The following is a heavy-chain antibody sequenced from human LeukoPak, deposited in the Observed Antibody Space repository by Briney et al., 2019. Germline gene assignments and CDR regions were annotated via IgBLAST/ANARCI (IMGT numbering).Heavy chain of an antibody. Sequence: SETLSLTCTVSGDSVSSGSYYWTWIRQPPGKGLEWIGYIYNSGSTNYNPSLKSRVIISVDTSKNQFSLKLSSVTAADTAVYYCAKDLGTPSSGWGIFDYWGQGTLVTVSS. CDR3: AKDLGTPSSGWGIFDY. J-gene: IGHJ4*02. V-gene: IGHV4-61*01. D-gene: IGHD6-19*01. CDR2: IYNSGST. CDR1: GDSVSSGSYY.